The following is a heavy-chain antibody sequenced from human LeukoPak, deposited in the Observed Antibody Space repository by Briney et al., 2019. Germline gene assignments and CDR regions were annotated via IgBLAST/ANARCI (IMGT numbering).Heavy chain of an antibody. CDR1: GGSISSGIYY. CDR3: ARVSRSSGWLPGGNYYSYYMDV. J-gene: IGHJ6*03. D-gene: IGHD6-19*01. CDR2: IHISGNT. V-gene: IGHV4-61*09. Sequence: TLSLTCTVSGGSISSGIYYWTWIRQPAGKGLEWIGYIHISGNTKYNPSLKSRVTISVDKSNNQFSLNLSSVTAADTAVYYCARVSRSSGWLPGGNYYSYYMDVWGKGTRVTVSS.